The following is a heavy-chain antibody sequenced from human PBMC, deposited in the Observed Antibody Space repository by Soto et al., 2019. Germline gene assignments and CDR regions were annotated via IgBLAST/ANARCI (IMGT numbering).Heavy chain of an antibody. CDR1: GFTFSSYS. CDR3: ARDGGESSGWYPDHYYYYYYMDV. V-gene: IGHV3-48*01. Sequence: GGSLRLSCAASGFTFSSYSMNWVRQAPGKGLEWVSYISSSSSTIYYADSVKGRFTISRDNAKNSLYLQMNSLRAEDTAVYYCARDGGESSGWYPDHYYYYYYMDVWGKGTTVTVSS. CDR2: ISSSSSTI. J-gene: IGHJ6*03. D-gene: IGHD6-19*01.